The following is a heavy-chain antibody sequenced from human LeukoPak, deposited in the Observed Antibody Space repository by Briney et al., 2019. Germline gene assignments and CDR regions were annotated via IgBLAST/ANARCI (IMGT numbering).Heavy chain of an antibody. D-gene: IGHD3-10*01. V-gene: IGHV3-30*18. CDR2: ISYDGSNK. Sequence: GGSLRLSCAASGFTFSSYGMHWVRQAPGKGLEWVAVISYDGSNKYYADSVKGRFTISRDNSKNTLYLQMNSLRAEDTAVYYCVKDRGATVDPWGQGTLVTVSS. CDR3: VKDRGATVDP. J-gene: IGHJ5*02. CDR1: GFTFSSYG.